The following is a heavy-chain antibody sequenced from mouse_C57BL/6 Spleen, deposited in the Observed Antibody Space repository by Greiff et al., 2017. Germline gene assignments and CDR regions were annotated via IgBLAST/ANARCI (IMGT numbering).Heavy chain of an antibody. J-gene: IGHJ3*01. V-gene: IGHV1-4*01. Sequence: VQLQQSGAELARPGASVKMSCKASSYTFTSYTMHWVKQRPGQGLEWIGYINPSSGYTKYNQKFKDKATLTADKSSSTAYMQLSSLTSEDSAVYYCARSYYGSSTGFAYWGQGTLVTVSA. D-gene: IGHD1-1*01. CDR2: INPSSGYT. CDR3: ARSYYGSSTGFAY. CDR1: SYTFTSYT.